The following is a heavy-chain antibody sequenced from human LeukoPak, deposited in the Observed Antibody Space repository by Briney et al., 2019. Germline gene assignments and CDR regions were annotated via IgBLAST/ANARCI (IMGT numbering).Heavy chain of an antibody. CDR1: VYTFTGYY. D-gene: IGHD2-2*01. V-gene: IGHV1-2*02. Sequence: SSVKVSCKASVYTFTGYYMHWVRQAPGQGLEWMGWINPNSSGTNYAQEFQGRVTMTRDTSISTAYMELNRLRSEDTAVYYCARDLVRYCSSTSCYAAPGNYYYYGMDVWGQGTTVTVSS. CDR3: ARDLVRYCSSTSCYAAPGNYYYYGMDV. J-gene: IGHJ6*02. CDR2: INPNSSGT.